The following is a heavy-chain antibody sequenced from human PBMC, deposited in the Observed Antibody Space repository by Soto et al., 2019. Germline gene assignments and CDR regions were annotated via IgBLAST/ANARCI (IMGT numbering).Heavy chain of an antibody. D-gene: IGHD3-22*01. CDR3: ARTNYYDSSGYYPYYYYGMDV. J-gene: IGHJ6*02. CDR1: GYTFTSYG. Sequence: ASVKVSCKASGYTFTSYGISWVRQAPGQGLEWMGWISAYNGNTNYAQKLQGRVTMTTDTSTSTAYLELRSLRSDDTAVYYCARTNYYDSSGYYPYYYYGMDVWGQGTTVTVS. V-gene: IGHV1-18*01. CDR2: ISAYNGNT.